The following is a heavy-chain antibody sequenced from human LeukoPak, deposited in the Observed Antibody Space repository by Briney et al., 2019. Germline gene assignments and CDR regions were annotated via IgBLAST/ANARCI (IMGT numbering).Heavy chain of an antibody. J-gene: IGHJ4*02. Sequence: SETLSLTCTVSGVSISSYYWSWIRQPAGEGLEWIGRISTSGSTKFNPSLKSRVTMSVDTSNNHFSLNLSSVTAADTAVYYCARDFDYWGQGTLVTVSS. CDR2: ISTSGST. V-gene: IGHV4-4*07. CDR1: GVSISSYY. CDR3: ARDFDY.